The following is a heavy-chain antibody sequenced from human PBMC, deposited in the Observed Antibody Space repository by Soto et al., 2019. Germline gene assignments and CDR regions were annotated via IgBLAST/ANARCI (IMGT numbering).Heavy chain of an antibody. CDR3: AKNTGYSYGFPFDY. V-gene: IGHV3-30*18. Sequence: RRLSCAASGFTFSSYGMHWVRQAPGKGLEWMAVISYDGSNKYYADSVKGRFTISRDNSKNTLYLQMNSLRAEDTAVYYCAKNTGYSYGFPFDYLGQGTLVTVSS. D-gene: IGHD5-18*01. CDR2: ISYDGSNK. CDR1: GFTFSSYG. J-gene: IGHJ4*02.